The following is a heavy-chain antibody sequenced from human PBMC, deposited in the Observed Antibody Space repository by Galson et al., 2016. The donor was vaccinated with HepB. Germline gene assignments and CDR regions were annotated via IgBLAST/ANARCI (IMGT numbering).Heavy chain of an antibody. D-gene: IGHD3-3*01. Sequence: QSGAEVKKPGESLKISCKGSGYSFSSYWIGWVRQMPGKGLEWMGIIYPGDSDTRYSPSFQGQVTISADKSISTAYLQWSSLKASDTAMYYCAGHTMRWGGYSLLGYYGMDVWGQGTTVTVSS. CDR2: IYPGDSDT. CDR1: GYSFSSYW. J-gene: IGHJ6*02. CDR3: AGHTMRWGGYSLLGYYGMDV. V-gene: IGHV5-51*01.